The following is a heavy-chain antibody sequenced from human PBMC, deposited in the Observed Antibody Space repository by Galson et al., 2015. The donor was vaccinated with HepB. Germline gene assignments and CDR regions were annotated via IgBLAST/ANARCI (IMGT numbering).Heavy chain of an antibody. J-gene: IGHJ1*01. CDR1: GGAISSYY. V-gene: IGHV4-59*01. Sequence: SETLSLTCTVSGGAISSYYWNWLRQSPEKGLEWIGYIYYNGRISYNPSLKSRVSISVDVSKNQFSLKLTSVTAADTAVYYCARSDDIWGEQRLEYLQYWGQGTLVTVSS. CDR3: ARSDDIWGEQRLEYLQY. D-gene: IGHD3-16*01. CDR2: IYYNGRI.